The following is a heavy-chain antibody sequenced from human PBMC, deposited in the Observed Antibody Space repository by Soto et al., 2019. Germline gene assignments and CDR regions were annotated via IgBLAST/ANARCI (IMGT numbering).Heavy chain of an antibody. CDR1: GFTFSSYG. J-gene: IGHJ4*02. V-gene: IGHV3-33*01. CDR3: ARDPDLAVAGTHFDY. Sequence: TGGSLRLSCAASGFTFSSYGMHWVRQAPGKGLEWVAVIWYDGSNKYYADSVKGRFTISRDNSKNTLYLQMNSLRAEDTAVYYCARDPDLAVAGTHFDYWGQGXLVTVYS. CDR2: IWYDGSNK. D-gene: IGHD6-19*01.